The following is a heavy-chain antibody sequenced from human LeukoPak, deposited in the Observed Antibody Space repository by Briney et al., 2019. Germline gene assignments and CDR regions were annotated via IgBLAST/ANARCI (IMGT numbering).Heavy chain of an antibody. Sequence: GASVKVSCKASGYTFTGYYMHWVRQAPGQGLEWMGWINPNSGGTNYAQKFQGRVTMTRDTSISTAYMELSRLRSDDTAVYYCARVAESAELGFDYWGQGTLVTVSS. CDR1: GYTFTGYY. D-gene: IGHD7-27*01. CDR2: INPNSGGT. J-gene: IGHJ4*02. V-gene: IGHV1-2*02. CDR3: ARVAESAELGFDY.